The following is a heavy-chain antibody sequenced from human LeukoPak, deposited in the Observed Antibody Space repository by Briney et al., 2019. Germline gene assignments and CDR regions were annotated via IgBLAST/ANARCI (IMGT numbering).Heavy chain of an antibody. V-gene: IGHV1-46*01. J-gene: IGHJ3*02. CDR2: INPSGGST. Sequence: ASEKVSCKASGYTFTSYYMHWVRQAPGQGLEWMGIINPSGGSTSYAQKFQGRVTMTRDTSTSTVYMELSSLRSEDTAVYYCARDTSTGYSSSWYRSNAFDIWGQGTMVTVSS. CDR3: ARDTSTGYSSSWYRSNAFDI. CDR1: GYTFTSYY. D-gene: IGHD6-13*01.